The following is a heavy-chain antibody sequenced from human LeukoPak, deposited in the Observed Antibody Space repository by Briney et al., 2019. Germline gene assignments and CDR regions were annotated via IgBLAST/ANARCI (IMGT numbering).Heavy chain of an antibody. D-gene: IGHD3-22*01. J-gene: IGHJ4*02. CDR3: ARDRPHYYDSSGYDY. V-gene: IGHV3-30-3*01. Sequence: PGGSLRLSCAASGFTFSSYAMSWVRQAPGKGLEWVAVISYDGSNKYYADSVKGRFTISRDNSKNTLYLQMNSLRAEDTAVYYCARDRPHYYDSSGYDYWGQGTLVTVSS. CDR1: GFTFSSYA. CDR2: ISYDGSNK.